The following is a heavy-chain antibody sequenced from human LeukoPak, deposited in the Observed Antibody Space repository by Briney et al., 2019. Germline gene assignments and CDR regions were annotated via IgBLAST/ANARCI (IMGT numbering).Heavy chain of an antibody. CDR1: GFTFSSYA. J-gene: IGHJ4*02. Sequence: GGSLRLSCAASGFTFSSYAMSWVRQAPGKGLEWVSSISGNSGRTYYADSVKGRFSISRDNSNNTLYLQMNSLRAEDAAVYYCAKDSSSSWTVFDYWGQGTLVTVSS. D-gene: IGHD6-13*01. CDR3: AKDSSSSWTVFDY. CDR2: ISGNSGRT. V-gene: IGHV3-23*01.